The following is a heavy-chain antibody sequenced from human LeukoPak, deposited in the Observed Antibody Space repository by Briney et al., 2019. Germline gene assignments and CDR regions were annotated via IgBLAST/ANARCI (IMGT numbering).Heavy chain of an antibody. Sequence: GGSLRLSCAASGFTFSSYSMNWVRQAPGKGLEWVSYISSSSSTIYYADSVKGRFTISRDNAKNSLYLQMNSLRAEDTAVYYCARGEQQLVTNWFDPWGQGTLVTVSS. V-gene: IGHV3-48*04. J-gene: IGHJ5*02. CDR1: GFTFSSYS. CDR3: ARGEQQLVTNWFDP. CDR2: ISSSSSTI. D-gene: IGHD6-13*01.